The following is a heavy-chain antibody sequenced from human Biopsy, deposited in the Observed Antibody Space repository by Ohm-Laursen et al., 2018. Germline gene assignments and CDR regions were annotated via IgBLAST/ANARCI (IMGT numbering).Heavy chain of an antibody. D-gene: IGHD5-18*01. CDR3: AKARTLDAAIDFDY. J-gene: IGHJ4*02. CDR1: GDSISNSY. V-gene: IGHV4-4*07. CDR2: FYSSGSS. Sequence: SDTLSLTCIVSGDSISNSYWTWIRQPAGKGLEWIGRFYSSGSSSYNPSLKSRVTMSIDASMNQFLLKLTPVTAADTAVYYCAKARTLDAAIDFDYWGQGTLVTVSS.